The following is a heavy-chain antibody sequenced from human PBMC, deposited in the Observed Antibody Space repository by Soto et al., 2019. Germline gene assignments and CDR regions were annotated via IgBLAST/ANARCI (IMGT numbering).Heavy chain of an antibody. CDR3: AKGGSGNYLTYYYYYGMDV. J-gene: IGHJ6*02. Sequence: LRLCSGACRFRLSNKGIHGVRQAPGKGLEWVAVISYDGNNKYYADSVKGRFTISRDNSKNTVYLEMNNLRAEDTAMYYCAKGGSGNYLTYYYYYGMDVCGQGTTVTVSS. V-gene: IGHV3-30*18. CDR1: RFRLSNKG. CDR2: ISYDGNNK. D-gene: IGHD3-22*01.